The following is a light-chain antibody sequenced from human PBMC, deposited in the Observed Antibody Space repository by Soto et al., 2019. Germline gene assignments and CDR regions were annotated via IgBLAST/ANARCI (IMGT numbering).Light chain of an antibody. V-gene: IGKV3-15*01. CDR2: GAS. J-gene: IGKJ1*01. CDR3: QQYNNWPT. CDR1: QSVSSN. Sequence: EIVLTQSPGTLSFSPVERATLSCRASQSVSSNLAWYQQKPGQAPRLLIYGASTRATGIPARFSGSGSGTEFTLTISSLQSEDFAVYYCQQYNNWPTCGQGTMGDIK.